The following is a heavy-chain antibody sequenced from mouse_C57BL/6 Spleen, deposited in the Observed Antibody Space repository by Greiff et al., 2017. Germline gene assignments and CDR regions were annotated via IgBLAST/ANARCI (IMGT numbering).Heavy chain of an antibody. D-gene: IGHD2-3*01. Sequence: VQLQQSGPELVKPGASVKIPCKASGYTFTDYNMDWVKQSHGKSLEWIGDINPNNGGTIYNQKFKGKATLTVDKSSSTAYMELRSLTSEDTAVYYCARSDDGFGDAMDYWGQGTSVTVSS. V-gene: IGHV1-18*01. CDR1: GYTFTDYN. J-gene: IGHJ4*01. CDR2: INPNNGGT. CDR3: ARSDDGFGDAMDY.